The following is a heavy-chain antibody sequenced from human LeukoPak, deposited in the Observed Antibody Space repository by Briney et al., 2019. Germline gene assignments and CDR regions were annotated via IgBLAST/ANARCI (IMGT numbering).Heavy chain of an antibody. CDR3: ARDPAFEILTGANAFDI. CDR2: ISYDGSNK. V-gene: IGHV3-30-3*01. J-gene: IGHJ3*02. CDR1: GFTFSSYA. Sequence: GGSLRLSCAASGFTFSSYAMHWVRQAPGKGLEWVAVISYDGSNKYYADSVKGRFTISRDNSKNTLYLQMNSLRAEDTAAYYCARDPAFEILTGANAFDIWGQGTMVTVSS. D-gene: IGHD1-26*01.